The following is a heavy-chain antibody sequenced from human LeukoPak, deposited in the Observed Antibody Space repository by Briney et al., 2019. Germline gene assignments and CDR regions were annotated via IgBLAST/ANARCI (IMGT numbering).Heavy chain of an antibody. J-gene: IGHJ4*02. CDR1: GFTFSSYA. Sequence: GGSLRLSRAASGFTFSSYAMSWVRQAPGKGLEWVSAISGSGGSTYYADSVKGRFTISRDNSKNTLYLQMNSLRAEDTAVYYCASITMIVVAQGPFDYWGQGTLVTVSS. D-gene: IGHD3-22*01. V-gene: IGHV3-23*01. CDR2: ISGSGGST. CDR3: ASITMIVVAQGPFDY.